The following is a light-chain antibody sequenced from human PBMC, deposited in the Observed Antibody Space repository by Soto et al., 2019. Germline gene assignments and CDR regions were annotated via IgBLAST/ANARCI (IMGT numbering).Light chain of an antibody. J-gene: IGLJ2*01. CDR1: KLGDRY. Sequence: SYELTQPPSVSVSPGQTASITCSGDKLGDRYACWYQQKPGQSPVLVIYQDTKRPSGIPERFSGSSSGNTATLTISGTQAMDEADYYCQAWDSSTGGVFGGGTKLTVL. CDR3: QAWDSSTGGV. V-gene: IGLV3-1*01. CDR2: QDT.